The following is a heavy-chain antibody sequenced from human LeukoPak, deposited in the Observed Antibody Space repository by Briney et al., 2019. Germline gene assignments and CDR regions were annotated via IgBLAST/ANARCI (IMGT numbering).Heavy chain of an antibody. J-gene: IGHJ6*02. V-gene: IGHV4-59*01. CDR1: GGSISSYY. D-gene: IGHD2-21*02. CDR3: ARDRLYRGDQRRKYYYYGMDV. Sequence: SETLSLTCTVSGGSISSYYWSWIRQPPGKGREWIGYIYYSGSTNYNPSLKSRVTISVDTSKNQFSLKLSSVTAADTAVYYCARDRLYRGDQRRKYYYYGMDVWGQGTTVTVSS. CDR2: IYYSGST.